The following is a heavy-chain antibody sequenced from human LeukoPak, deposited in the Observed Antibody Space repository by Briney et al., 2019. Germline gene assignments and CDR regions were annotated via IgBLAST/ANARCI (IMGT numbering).Heavy chain of an antibody. CDR2: IYYSGST. Sequence: SETLSLTCTVSGGSISSSSYYWGWIRQPRGKGLEWIGSIYYSGSTYYNPSLKSRVTISVDTSKNQFSLKLSSVTAADTAVYYCASLYGGPPRFYYYYIDVWGKGTTVTVSS. CDR3: ASLYGGPPRFYYYYIDV. CDR1: GGSISSSSYY. V-gene: IGHV4-39*01. D-gene: IGHD2-15*01. J-gene: IGHJ6*03.